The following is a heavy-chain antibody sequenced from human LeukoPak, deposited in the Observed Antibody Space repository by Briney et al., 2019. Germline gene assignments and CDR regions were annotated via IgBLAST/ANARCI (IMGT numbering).Heavy chain of an antibody. CDR3: AIQWLRSGDY. D-gene: IGHD5-12*01. V-gene: IGHV3-21*01. CDR1: GFTFSSYS. Sequence: PGGSLRLSCAASGFTFSSYSMNWVRQAPGKGLGWVSSISSSSSYIYYADSVKGRFTVSRDNAKNSLYLQMNSLRAEDTAVYYGAIQWLRSGDYWGQGTLVTVSS. CDR2: ISSSSSYI. J-gene: IGHJ4*02.